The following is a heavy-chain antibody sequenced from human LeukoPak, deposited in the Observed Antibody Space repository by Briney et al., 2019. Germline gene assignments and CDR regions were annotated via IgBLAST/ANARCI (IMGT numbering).Heavy chain of an antibody. V-gene: IGHV5-51*01. CDR1: GYSFNTSM. D-gene: IGHD1-14*01. CDR2: VYPLDSET. CDR3: VRHNTGADY. Sequence: GASLQISCQTSGYSFNTSMIAWVRQAPGRGLEWMGLVYPLDSETRYGPSLQGQVTISADKSTSSAFLQWDSLKASDTAMYYCVRHNTGADYWGQGTLVTVSS. J-gene: IGHJ4*02.